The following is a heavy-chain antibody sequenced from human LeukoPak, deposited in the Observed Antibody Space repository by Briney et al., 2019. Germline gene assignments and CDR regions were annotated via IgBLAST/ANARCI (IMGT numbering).Heavy chain of an antibody. CDR2: IIPIFGTA. CDR1: GGTFSSYA. CDR3: ARDPRITMVRGVSYLDY. Sequence: SVKVSCKASGGTFSSYAISWVRQPPGQGLEWMGGIIPIFGTANYAQKFQGRVTITADESTSTAYMELSSLRSEDTAVYYCARDPRITMVRGVSYLDYWGQGTLVTVSS. D-gene: IGHD3-10*01. J-gene: IGHJ4*02. V-gene: IGHV1-69*13.